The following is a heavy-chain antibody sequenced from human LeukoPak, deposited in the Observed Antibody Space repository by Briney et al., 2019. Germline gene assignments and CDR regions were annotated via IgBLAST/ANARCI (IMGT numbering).Heavy chain of an antibody. J-gene: IGHJ4*02. CDR1: GFTFSTYW. D-gene: IGHD6-13*01. CDR2: IKQDGSEK. Sequence: AGGPLRLSCEASGFTFSTYWMSWVRQAPGKGLEWVANIKQDGSEKYYVDSVKGRFTISRDNAKNSLYLQMNSLRAEDTAMYYCARDSAGNDYWGQGTLVTVSS. CDR3: ARDSAGNDY. V-gene: IGHV3-7*01.